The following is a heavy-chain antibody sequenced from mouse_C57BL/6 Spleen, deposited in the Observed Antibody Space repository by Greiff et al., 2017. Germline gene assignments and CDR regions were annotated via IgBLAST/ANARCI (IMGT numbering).Heavy chain of an antibody. CDR1: GFSLTSYG. CDR3: ASGSNAMDY. J-gene: IGHJ4*01. V-gene: IGHV2-6*01. CDR2: IWGVGST. Sequence: VKVVESGPGLVAPSQSLSITCTVSGFSLTSYGVDWVRQSPGKGLEWLGVIWGVGSTNYNSALKSRLSISKDNSKSQVFLKMNSLQTDDTAMYYCASGSNAMDYWGQGTSVTVSS.